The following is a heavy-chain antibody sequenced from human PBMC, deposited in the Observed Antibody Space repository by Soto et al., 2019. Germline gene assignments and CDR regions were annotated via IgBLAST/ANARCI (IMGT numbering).Heavy chain of an antibody. V-gene: IGHV3-23*01. J-gene: IGHJ4*02. CDR2: ISGSGGST. CDR1: GFTSSSYA. CDR3: AKVSSGWYGYFDY. D-gene: IGHD6-19*01. Sequence: EVQLLESGGGLVQPGGYLRLSCAASGFTSSSYAMSWVRQAPGKGLEWVSAISGSGGSTYYADSVKGRFTISRDNSKNSLYLQMNSLRAEDTAIYYFAKVSSGWYGYFDYWGQGTLVTVSS.